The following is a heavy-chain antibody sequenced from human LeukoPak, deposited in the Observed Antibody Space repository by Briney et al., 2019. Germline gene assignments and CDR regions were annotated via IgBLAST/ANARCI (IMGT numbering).Heavy chain of an antibody. D-gene: IGHD1-26*01. CDR1: GYTFTGYD. J-gene: IGHJ4*02. Sequence: ASVRLSCKASGYTFTGYDMNWVRQATGQGLEWMGWMNPNTGDTGYAQKFQGRVTMTRNSSIDTAYMELSGLRSEDTAVYYCTRGSLSGSSRDYWGQGTLLTVSS. CDR3: TRGSLSGSSRDY. V-gene: IGHV1-8*01. CDR2: MNPNTGDT.